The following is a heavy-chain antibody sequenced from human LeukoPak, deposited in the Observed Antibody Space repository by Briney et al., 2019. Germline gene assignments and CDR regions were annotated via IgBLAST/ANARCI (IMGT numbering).Heavy chain of an antibody. V-gene: IGHV1-46*01. CDR2: INPSGGST. D-gene: IGHD5-18*01. Sequence: ASVKVSCKASGYTFTSYYMHWVRQAPGQGLEWMGIINPSGGSTSYAQKFQGRVTMTRDTSTSTVYMELSSLRSEDTAVYYCATESGHRGYSYGYSFIRSGGRREFDYWGQGTLVTVSS. J-gene: IGHJ4*02. CDR3: ATESGHRGYSYGYSFIRSGGRREFDY. CDR1: GYTFTSYY.